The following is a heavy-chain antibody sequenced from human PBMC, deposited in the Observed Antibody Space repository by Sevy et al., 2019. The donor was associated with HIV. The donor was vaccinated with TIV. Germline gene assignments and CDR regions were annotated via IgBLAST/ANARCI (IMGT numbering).Heavy chain of an antibody. CDR2: ISYDGSNK. J-gene: IGHJ6*02. CDR3: ARGFDYYYYGMDV. V-gene: IGHV3-30*04. CDR1: GFTFSSYA. Sequence: GGSLRLSCAASGFTFSSYAMHWVRQAPGKGLEWVAVISYDGSNKYYADSVKGRFTIPRDNSKNTLYLQMNSLRAEDTAVYYCARGFDYYYYGMDVWGQGTTVTVSS.